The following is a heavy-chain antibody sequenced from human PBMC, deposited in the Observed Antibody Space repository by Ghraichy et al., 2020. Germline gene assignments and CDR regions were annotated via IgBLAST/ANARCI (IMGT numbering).Heavy chain of an antibody. V-gene: IGHV4-34*01. CDR1: GGSFSGYY. Sequence: SETLSLTCAVYGGSFSGYYWSWIRQPPGKGLEWIGEINHSGSTNYNPSLKSRVTISVDTSKNQFSLKLSSVTAADTAVYYCARYSGILAVSDYYYGMDVWGQGTTVTVSS. D-gene: IGHD1-26*01. CDR3: ARYSGILAVSDYYYGMDV. CDR2: INHSGST. J-gene: IGHJ6*02.